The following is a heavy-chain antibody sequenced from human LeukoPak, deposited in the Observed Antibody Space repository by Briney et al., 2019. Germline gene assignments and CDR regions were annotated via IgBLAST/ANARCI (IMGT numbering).Heavy chain of an antibody. J-gene: IGHJ4*02. CDR1: GFTFSTYW. CDR3: VSGATPLY. V-gene: IGHV3-7*05. D-gene: IGHD5-12*01. CDR2: INQAGSDK. Sequence: TGGSLRLSCSASGFTFSTYWMSWVRQAPGKGLVWVANINQAGSDKYYVDSVRGRFTISRDNAKNSLYLQMNSLRVEDTAVYYCVSGATPLYWGQGTLVTVSS.